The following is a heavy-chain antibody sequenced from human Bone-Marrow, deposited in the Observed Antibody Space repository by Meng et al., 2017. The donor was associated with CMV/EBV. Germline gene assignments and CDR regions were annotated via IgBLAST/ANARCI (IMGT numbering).Heavy chain of an antibody. J-gene: IGHJ4*02. CDR1: GCTFSRYW. Sequence: GESLKISCAASGCTFSRYWMSWVRQAPGKGLEWVANIKQDGSEKYYVDSVKGRFTISRDNAKNSLYLQMNSLSAEDTAVYYCARDQYRGGASFDYWGQGTPVTVSS. CDR2: IKQDGSEK. CDR3: ARDQYRGGASFDY. D-gene: IGHD1-26*01. V-gene: IGHV3-7*01.